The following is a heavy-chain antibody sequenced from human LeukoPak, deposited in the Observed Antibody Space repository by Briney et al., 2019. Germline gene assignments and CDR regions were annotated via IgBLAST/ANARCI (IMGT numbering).Heavy chain of an antibody. J-gene: IGHJ4*02. V-gene: IGHV3-53*05. CDR2: ISGRGSST. CDR3: AKPESGYSYGPLGY. CDR1: GFTVSSNY. Sequence: PGGSLRLSCAASGFTVSSNYMSWVRQAPGKGLEWVSVISGRGSSTDYADSVKGRFTISRDNSKNTLYLQMNSLRAEDTAVYYCAKPESGYSYGPLGYWGQGTLVTVSS. D-gene: IGHD5-18*01.